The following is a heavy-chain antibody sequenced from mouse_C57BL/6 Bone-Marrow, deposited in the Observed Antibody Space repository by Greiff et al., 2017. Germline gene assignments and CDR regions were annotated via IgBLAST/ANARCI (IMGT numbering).Heavy chain of an antibody. Sequence: EVQLQQSGAELVRPGASVKLSCTASGFHIQDDYMPWVKQRPEHGLAWIGWIDPETGDTSYASKFQGKATITADTSSNTAYLQLSSLTSEDTAVYYCTTGSYWGQGTTLTVSS. V-gene: IGHV14-4*01. J-gene: IGHJ2*01. CDR1: GFHIQDDY. CDR3: TTGSY. CDR2: IDPETGDT.